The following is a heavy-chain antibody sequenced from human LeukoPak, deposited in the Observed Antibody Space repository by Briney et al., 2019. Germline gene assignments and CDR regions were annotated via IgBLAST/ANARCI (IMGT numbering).Heavy chain of an antibody. V-gene: IGHV3-30*19. D-gene: IGHD3-22*01. CDR2: ISYDGSNK. J-gene: IGHJ3*02. Sequence: GGSLRLSCAASGFTFSSYGMHWVRQAPGKGLEWVAVISYDGSNKYYADSVKVRFTISRDNSKNTLYLQMNSLRAEDTAVYYCARESTMIVVAYAFDIWGQGTMVTVSS. CDR3: ARESTMIVVAYAFDI. CDR1: GFTFSSYG.